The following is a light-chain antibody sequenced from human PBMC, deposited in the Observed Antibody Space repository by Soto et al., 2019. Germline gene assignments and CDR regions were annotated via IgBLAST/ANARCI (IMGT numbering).Light chain of an antibody. Sequence: DIQMTQSPSTLSASAGDRVNVTSAASQSISSWLAWYQHKPGKAPKLLIYDASNLDSGVPSRFSGSGSGTEFSLTISNLQPADCATYYCQQYENYWTFGKGTKVDIK. V-gene: IGKV1-5*01. J-gene: IGKJ1*01. CDR3: QQYENYWT. CDR1: QSISSW. CDR2: DAS.